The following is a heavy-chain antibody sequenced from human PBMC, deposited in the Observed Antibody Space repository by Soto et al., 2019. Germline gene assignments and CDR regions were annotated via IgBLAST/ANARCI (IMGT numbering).Heavy chain of an antibody. CDR2: INHSGST. Sequence: PSETLSLTCAVYGGSFSGYYWSWIRQPPGKGLEWIGEINHSGSTNYNPSLKSRVTISVDTSKNQFSLKLSSVTAADTAVYYCARSIMKDGMDVWGQGPTVTAS. D-gene: IGHD3-16*01. CDR1: GGSFSGYY. CDR3: ARSIMKDGMDV. V-gene: IGHV4-34*01. J-gene: IGHJ6*02.